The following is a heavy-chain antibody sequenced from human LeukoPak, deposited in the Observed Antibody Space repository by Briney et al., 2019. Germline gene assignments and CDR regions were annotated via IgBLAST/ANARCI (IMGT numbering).Heavy chain of an antibody. J-gene: IGHJ4*02. CDR3: ARAVTGGDRSRFYSGGWYYFDN. D-gene: IGHD6-19*01. V-gene: IGHV4-59*02. Sequence: SETLSLTCTVSGDSVSSSYWRWIRKPPRKSLDWIGYISDTGVTNFNPSLMGRVTISIHSSPNQFSLELCSVTAADTAIYYCARAVTGGDRSRFYSGGWYYFDNWGQGTLVTVSS. CDR2: ISDTGVT. CDR1: GDSVSSSY.